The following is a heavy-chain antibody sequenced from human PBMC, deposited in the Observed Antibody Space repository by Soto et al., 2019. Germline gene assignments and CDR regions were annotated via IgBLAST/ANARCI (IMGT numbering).Heavy chain of an antibody. V-gene: IGHV4-31*03. CDR2: IYFRGNT. D-gene: IGHD3-22*01. CDR3: AREGGSYDSGGYLIRGAFDI. Sequence: QVQLQESGPGLVKPSQTLSLTCSVSGDSISSIDYYWTWIRQHPEKGLEWIGNIYFRGNTYYSPSLESRLTISVDTSKNQSSLKLTSVTAADTAVYYCAREGGSYDSGGYLIRGAFDIWGQGTMVTVSS. CDR1: GDSISSIDYY. J-gene: IGHJ3*02.